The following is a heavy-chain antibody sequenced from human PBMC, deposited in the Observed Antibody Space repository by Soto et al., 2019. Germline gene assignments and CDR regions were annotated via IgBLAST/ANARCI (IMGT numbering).Heavy chain of an antibody. J-gene: IGHJ4*02. V-gene: IGHV1-18*01. Sequence: ASVKVSCKASGYTFTIYGISWVRQAPGQGLEWMGWISAYNGNTNYAQKLQGRVTMTTDTSTSTAYMELRSLRSDDTAVYYCAREEGRDSSGWSYFDYWGQGTLVTVSS. D-gene: IGHD6-19*01. CDR1: GYTFTIYG. CDR2: ISAYNGNT. CDR3: AREEGRDSSGWSYFDY.